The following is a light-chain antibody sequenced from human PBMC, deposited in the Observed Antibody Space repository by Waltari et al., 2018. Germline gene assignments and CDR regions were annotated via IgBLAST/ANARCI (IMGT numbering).Light chain of an antibody. V-gene: IGKV1-5*03. CDR1: QNIYSW. CDR3: QQYNSYWT. Sequence: DLQMTQSPSTLSASVGDRVTITCRASQNIYSWLAWYQHKPGKAPNLLIYKASNLQSGVPSGFSGTGSGTEFTLTISSLQPDDFATYYCQQYNSYWTFGQGTKVEIK. J-gene: IGKJ1*01. CDR2: KAS.